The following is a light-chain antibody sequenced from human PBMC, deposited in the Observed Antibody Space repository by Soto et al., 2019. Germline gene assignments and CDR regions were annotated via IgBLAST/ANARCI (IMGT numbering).Light chain of an antibody. V-gene: IGLV2-14*03. CDR2: EVS. CDR3: SSYTSSSTRG. Sequence: QSVLTQPASVSGSPGQSITISCTGTSSDVGAYDYVSWYQQHPDKAPKLMIYEVSNRPSGVSNRFSGSKSVNTATLTISVLQTEDEADYYCSSYTSSSTRGFGTGTKVTGL. CDR1: SSDVGAYDY. J-gene: IGLJ1*01.